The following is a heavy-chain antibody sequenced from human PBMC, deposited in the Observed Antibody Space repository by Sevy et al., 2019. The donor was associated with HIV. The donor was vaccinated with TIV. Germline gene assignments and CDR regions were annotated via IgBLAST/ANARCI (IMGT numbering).Heavy chain of an antibody. J-gene: IGHJ4*02. V-gene: IGHV3-15*01. Sequence: GGSLRLSCAASGFTFSNAWMSWVRQAPGKGLEWVGRIKSKTDGGTTDYAAPVKVRFTISRDDSKNTLYLQMNSLKTEDTAIYYCTTDSKKRGFSALLDYWGQGTLVTVSS. D-gene: IGHD3-10*01. CDR2: IKSKTDGGTT. CDR3: TTDSKKRGFSALLDY. CDR1: GFTFSNAW.